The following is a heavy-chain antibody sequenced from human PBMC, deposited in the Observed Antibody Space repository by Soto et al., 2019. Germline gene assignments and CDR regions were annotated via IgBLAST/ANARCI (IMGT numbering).Heavy chain of an antibody. J-gene: IGHJ4*02. CDR3: ASLCGGDCYNDY. CDR1: GGSFSGYY. Sequence: SATLSLTCAVYGGSFSGYYWSWIRQPPGKGLEWIGEINHSGSTNYNPSLKSRVTISVDTSKNQFSLKLSSVTAADTAVYYCASLCGGDCYNDYWGQGTLVTVSS. D-gene: IGHD2-21*02. CDR2: INHSGST. V-gene: IGHV4-34*01.